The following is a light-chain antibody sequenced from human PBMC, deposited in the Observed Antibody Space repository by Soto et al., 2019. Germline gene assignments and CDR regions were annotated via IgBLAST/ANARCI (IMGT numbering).Light chain of an antibody. Sequence: QSVLTQPASVSGSPGQSITISCTGTSSDVGGYNYVSWYQQHPGKAPKLMIHEVSNRPSGVSSRFSGSKSGNTASLTISGLQAEDEADYYCSSYTSISTLVFGTGTKVTVL. CDR2: EVS. J-gene: IGLJ1*01. CDR3: SSYTSISTLV. CDR1: SSDVGGYNY. V-gene: IGLV2-14*01.